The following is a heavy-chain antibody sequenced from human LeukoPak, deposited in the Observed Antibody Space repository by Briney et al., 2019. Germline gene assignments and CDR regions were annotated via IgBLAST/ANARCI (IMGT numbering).Heavy chain of an antibody. CDR3: ARKVKNVVRGVISRGLDY. Sequence: PGGSLRLSCAASGFIFSSYSMNWVRQAPGKGLEWVSYISSSSSTIYYADSVKGRFTISRDNAKNSLYLQMNSLRAEDTAVYYCARKVKNVVRGVISRGLDYWGQGTLVTVSS. CDR1: GFIFSSYS. J-gene: IGHJ4*02. D-gene: IGHD3-10*01. CDR2: ISSSSSTI. V-gene: IGHV3-48*01.